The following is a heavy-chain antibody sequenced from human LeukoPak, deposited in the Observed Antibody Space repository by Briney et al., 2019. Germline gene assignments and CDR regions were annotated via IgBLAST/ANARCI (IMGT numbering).Heavy chain of an antibody. D-gene: IGHD3-9*01. CDR2: INHSGST. J-gene: IGHJ4*02. V-gene: IGHV4-34*01. CDR3: ASNALHYDILTGYERVFDY. Sequence: SETLSLTCAVYGGSFSGYYWSWIRQPPGKGLEWIGEINHSGSTNYNPSLKSRVTISADTSKSQFSLKLSSVTAADTAVYYCASNALHYDILTGYERVFDYWGQGTLVTVSS. CDR1: GGSFSGYY.